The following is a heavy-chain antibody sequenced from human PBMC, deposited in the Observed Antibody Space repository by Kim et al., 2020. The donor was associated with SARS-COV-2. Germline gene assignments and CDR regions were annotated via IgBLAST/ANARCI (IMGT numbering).Heavy chain of an antibody. CDR3: AKKLGHPSLYRYYYMDI. Sequence: GGSLRLSCVASGFNFYNYAMNWVRQSPGKGLEWVSSISHSGSDTYYTDSVKGRFTISRDNSKNTLYLQMNSLRAEDAAIYYCAKKLGHPSLYRYYYMDIWGKGTTVTVSS. CDR1: GFNFYNYA. D-gene: IGHD3-16*02. J-gene: IGHJ6*03. CDR2: ISHSGSDT. V-gene: IGHV3-23*01.